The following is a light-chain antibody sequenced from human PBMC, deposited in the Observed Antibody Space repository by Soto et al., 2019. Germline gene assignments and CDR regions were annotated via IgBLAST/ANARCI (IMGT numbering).Light chain of an antibody. CDR1: QSINNY. V-gene: IGKV1-39*01. J-gene: IGKJ4*01. CDR3: QPTYSSLN. Sequence: DIQMTQSPSSLSASVGDTVTITCRASQSINNYLNWYQQKPGKAPKLLIHAASSLQSWVPSRFSGSGSETAFTLTSSSLQAEDLATYYCQPTYSSLNSGGGTKVDIK. CDR2: AAS.